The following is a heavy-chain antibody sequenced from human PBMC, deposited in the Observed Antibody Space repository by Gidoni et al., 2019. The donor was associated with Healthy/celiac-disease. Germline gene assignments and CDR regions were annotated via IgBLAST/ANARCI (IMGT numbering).Heavy chain of an antibody. CDR2: ISSSSSYI. CDR1: GFTFSSYS. V-gene: IGHV3-21*01. CDR3: ARYGSSVH. D-gene: IGHD6-6*01. J-gene: IGHJ4*02. Sequence: EVQLVESGGGLVKPVGSLRLSCAASGFTFSSYSMNWVRKAPGKGLDWFSSISSSSSYIYYADSVKGRFTISRDNAKNSLYLQMNSLRAEDTAVYYCARYGSSVHWGQGTLVTVSS.